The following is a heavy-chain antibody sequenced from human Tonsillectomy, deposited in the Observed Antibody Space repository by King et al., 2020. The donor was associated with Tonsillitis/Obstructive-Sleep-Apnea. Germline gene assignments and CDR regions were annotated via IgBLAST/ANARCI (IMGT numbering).Heavy chain of an antibody. CDR2: IKSKTDGGTT. CDR1: GFTFSNAW. V-gene: IGHV3-15*01. Sequence: QLVQSGGGLVKPGGSLRLSCAASGFTFSNAWLTWVRQAPGKGLEWVGRIKSKTDGGTTDYAAPVKGRFTISRHDSKNTMYLQMNSLKTEDTAVYYCTANYGDYFDYWGRGTLVTVSP. J-gene: IGHJ4*02. CDR3: TANYGDYFDY. D-gene: IGHD4-17*01.